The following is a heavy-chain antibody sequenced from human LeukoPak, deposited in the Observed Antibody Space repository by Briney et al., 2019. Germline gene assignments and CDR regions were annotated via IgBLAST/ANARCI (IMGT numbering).Heavy chain of an antibody. CDR1: GFTFSSYG. CDR3: ARARASGRSGFDY. D-gene: IGHD2-15*01. Sequence: GGSLRLSCAASGFTFSSYGMHWVRQAPGKGLEWVAVIWYDGSNKYYADSVKGRFTISRDNAKNSLYLQMNSLRDEDTAVYYCARARASGRSGFDYWGQGTLVTVSS. J-gene: IGHJ4*02. CDR2: IWYDGSNK. V-gene: IGHV3-33*01.